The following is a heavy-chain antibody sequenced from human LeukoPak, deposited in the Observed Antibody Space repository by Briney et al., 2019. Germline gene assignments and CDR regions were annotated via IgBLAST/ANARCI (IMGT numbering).Heavy chain of an antibody. D-gene: IGHD3-10*01. Sequence: SGGSLRLSCAASGFTFSSYWMSWVRQAPGKGLEWISYMSSRDNTRYYAESVRGRFTMSRDNAKNSLSLQMNGLRVEDTAVYYCARGFGRFGHRFGYLGQGTLVTVSS. J-gene: IGHJ4*02. CDR1: GFTFSSYW. CDR3: ARGFGRFGHRFGY. CDR2: MSSRDNTR. V-gene: IGHV3-48*04.